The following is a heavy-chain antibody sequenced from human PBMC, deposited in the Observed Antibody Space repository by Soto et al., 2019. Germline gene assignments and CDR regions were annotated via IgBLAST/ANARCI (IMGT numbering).Heavy chain of an antibody. J-gene: IGHJ6*02. CDR3: ARDSSGLEIYYYYGMDV. CDR2: ISAYNGNT. Sequence: GASVKVSCKASGYTFTSYGISWVRQAPGQGLEWMGWISAYNGNTNYAQKLQGRVTMTTDTSTSTAYMELRSLRSDDTAVYYCARDSSGLEIYYYYGMDVWGQGTTVTVSS. D-gene: IGHD3-22*01. CDR1: GYTFTSYG. V-gene: IGHV1-18*01.